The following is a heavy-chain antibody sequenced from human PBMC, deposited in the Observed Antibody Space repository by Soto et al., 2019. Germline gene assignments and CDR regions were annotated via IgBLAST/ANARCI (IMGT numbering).Heavy chain of an antibody. V-gene: IGHV4-59*01. J-gene: IGHJ4*02. CDR2: IYYSGST. D-gene: IGHD3-3*01. CDR3: ARQTGGFWSGYYL. CDR1: GGSISSYD. Sequence: SETLSLTCTVSGGSISSYDLSWIRQPPGKGLEWIGYIYYSGSTNYNPSLKSRVTISVDTSKNQFSLKLSSVTAADTAVYYCARQTGGFWSGYYLWGQGTLVTVSS.